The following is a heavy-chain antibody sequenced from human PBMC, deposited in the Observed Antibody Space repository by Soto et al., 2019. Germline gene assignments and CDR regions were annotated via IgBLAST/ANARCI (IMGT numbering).Heavy chain of an antibody. CDR1: GLTFSDHY. CDR2: ISSSAGTI. CDR3: ARAPYFGSGTYYYYALDV. V-gene: IGHV3-11*01. J-gene: IGHJ6*02. Sequence: QVQLVESGGGLVKPGGSLRLSCAASGLTFSDHYMTWIRQAPGKGLEWISYISSSAGTIYYADSVKGRFTISRDNAKNSLYLQMPNLRAEDTAVYYCARAPYFGSGTYYYYALDVWGQGNTVTVSS. D-gene: IGHD3-10*01.